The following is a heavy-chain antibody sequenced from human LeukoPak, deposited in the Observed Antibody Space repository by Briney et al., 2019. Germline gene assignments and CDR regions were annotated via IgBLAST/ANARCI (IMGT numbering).Heavy chain of an antibody. D-gene: IGHD4-17*01. V-gene: IGHV3-30*04. J-gene: IGHJ6*03. Sequence: PGGSLRLSCAASGFIFSSYAMHWVRQAPGKGLEWVTVISYDGTVTHYADSVKGRFTISRDNSKNTLYLQVSSLRAEDTAVYYCARVSVRYGDNEDGYYYHMDVWGKGTTVTVSS. CDR1: GFIFSSYA. CDR2: ISYDGTVT. CDR3: ARVSVRYGDNEDGYYYHMDV.